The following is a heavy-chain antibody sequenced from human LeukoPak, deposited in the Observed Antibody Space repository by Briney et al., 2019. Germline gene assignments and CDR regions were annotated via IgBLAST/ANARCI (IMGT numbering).Heavy chain of an antibody. J-gene: IGHJ6*03. CDR2: ISGSGGSK. D-gene: IGHD3-10*02. Sequence: GGSLRLSCAASGLTFSNYALSWVRQAPGKGLEWFSVISGSGGSKYFADSVKGRFTISRDNAKNSLYLQMNSLRAEDTAVYYCARALGSGSWVYYYYYMDVWGKGTTVTISS. V-gene: IGHV3-23*01. CDR1: GLTFSNYA. CDR3: ARALGSGSWVYYYYYMDV.